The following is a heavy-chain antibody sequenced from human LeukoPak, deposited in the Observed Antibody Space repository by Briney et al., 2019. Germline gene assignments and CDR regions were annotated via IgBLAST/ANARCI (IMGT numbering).Heavy chain of an antibody. CDR2: FYYTGTT. CDR3: ARRWVYDKRAFDA. Sequence: KASETLSLTCTVSGGSISGTYYWSWIRQPPGKGLEWIGYFYYTGTTDSNPSLKSRVTISLDTSKNQFSLNLSSVTAADTAVYYCARRWVYDKRAFDAWGQGTMVTVSS. J-gene: IGHJ3*01. V-gene: IGHV4-59*08. CDR1: GGSISGTYY. D-gene: IGHD3-16*01.